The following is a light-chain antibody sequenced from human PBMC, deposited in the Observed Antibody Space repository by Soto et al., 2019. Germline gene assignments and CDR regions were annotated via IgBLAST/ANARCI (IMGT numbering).Light chain of an antibody. V-gene: IGKV3-11*01. Sequence: EXVXXQSXXTLXXXPXERAXXXXXXXQNPSVYLAWYRQKPGQAPRLLVYAASNRATGIPARFSGSGSGTDFTLTISSLEPEEFAVYYCQQRNNWPPGITLGQGTRLEI. CDR1: QNPSVY. J-gene: IGKJ5*01. CDR3: QQRNNWPPGIT. CDR2: AAS.